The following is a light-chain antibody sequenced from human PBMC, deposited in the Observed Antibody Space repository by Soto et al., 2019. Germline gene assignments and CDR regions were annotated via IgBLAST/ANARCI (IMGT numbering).Light chain of an antibody. CDR2: GAS. CDR3: QQYAASRT. CDR1: QSVSSTY. Sequence: EIVLTQSPGTLSLSPGERATLSCRASQSVSSTYLVWYQQKPDQAPRLLLYGASRRATGIPDRFSGSGSGTDFTLTISRLEPEDFAVYYCQQYAASRTFGQGTKVDIK. J-gene: IGKJ1*01. V-gene: IGKV3-20*01.